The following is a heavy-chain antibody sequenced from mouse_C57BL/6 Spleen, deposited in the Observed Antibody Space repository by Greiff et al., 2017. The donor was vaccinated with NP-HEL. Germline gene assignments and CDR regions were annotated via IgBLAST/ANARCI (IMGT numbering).Heavy chain of an antibody. V-gene: IGHV1-4*01. CDR1: GYTFTSYT. CDR3: ARDGAYSARGASEAMDY. J-gene: IGHJ4*01. CDR2: INPSSGYT. Sequence: QVQLQQSGAELVRPGASVKLSCKASGYTFTSYTMHWVKQRPGQGLEWIGYINPSSGYTKYNQKFKDKATLTADKSSSTAYMQLSSLTSEDSGVYYCARDGAYSARGASEAMDYWGQGTSVTVSS. D-gene: IGHD2-12*01.